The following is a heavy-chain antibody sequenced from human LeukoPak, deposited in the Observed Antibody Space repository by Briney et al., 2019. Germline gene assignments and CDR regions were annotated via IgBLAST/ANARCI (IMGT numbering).Heavy chain of an antibody. CDR2: IYSGGST. J-gene: IGHJ4*02. CDR1: GFTVSSNY. Sequence: GGSLRLSCAASGFTVSSNYMSWVRQAPGKGLEWVSVIYSGGSTYYADSVKGRFTISRDNSKNMLYLQMNSLRAEDTAVYYCASKSMVWGVKRVEYYFDYWGQGTLVTVSS. V-gene: IGHV3-53*01. D-gene: IGHD3-10*01. CDR3: ASKSMVWGVKRVEYYFDY.